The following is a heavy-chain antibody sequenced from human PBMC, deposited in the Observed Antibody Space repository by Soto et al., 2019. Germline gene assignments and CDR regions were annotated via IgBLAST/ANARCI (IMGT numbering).Heavy chain of an antibody. V-gene: IGHV4-31*03. CDR3: ARIYGGYYYFDY. CDR2: IYYSGGT. CDR1: GGSISSGGYY. Sequence: PSETLSLTCTVSGGSISSGGYYWSWIRQHPGKGLEWIGYIYYSGGTYYNPSLKSRVTISVDTSKNQFSLKLSSVTAADTAVYYCARIYGGYYYFDYWGQGTLVTVSS. J-gene: IGHJ4*02. D-gene: IGHD3-22*01.